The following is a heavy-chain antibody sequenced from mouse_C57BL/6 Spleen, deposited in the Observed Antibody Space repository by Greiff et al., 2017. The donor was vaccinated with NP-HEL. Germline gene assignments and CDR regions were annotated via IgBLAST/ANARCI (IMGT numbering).Heavy chain of an antibody. J-gene: IGHJ4*01. CDR2: IYPSDSET. V-gene: IGHV1-61*01. CDR1: GYTFTSYW. Sequence: QVQLQQSGAELVRPGSSVKLSCKASGYTFTSYWMDWVKQRPGQGLEWIGNIYPSDSETHYNQKFKDKATLTVDKSSSTAYMQLSSLTSEDSAVYYCARFSPHYYGSSYGAMDYWGQGTSVTVSS. CDR3: ARFSPHYYGSSYGAMDY. D-gene: IGHD1-1*01.